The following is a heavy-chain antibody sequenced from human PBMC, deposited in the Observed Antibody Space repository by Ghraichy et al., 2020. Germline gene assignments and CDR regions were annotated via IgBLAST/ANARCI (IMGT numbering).Heavy chain of an antibody. CDR2: IWYDGSNK. V-gene: IGHV3-33*01. Sequence: GGSLRLSCAASGFTFSSYGMHWVRQAPGKGLEWVAVIWYDGSNKYYADSVKGRFTISRDNSKNTLYLQMNSLRAEDTAVYYCARERGYPPNIDYWGQGTLVTVSS. J-gene: IGHJ4*02. CDR3: ARERGYPPNIDY. D-gene: IGHD3-22*01. CDR1: GFTFSSYG.